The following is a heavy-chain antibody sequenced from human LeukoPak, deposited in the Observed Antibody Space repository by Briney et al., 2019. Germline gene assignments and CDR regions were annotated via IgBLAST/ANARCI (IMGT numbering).Heavy chain of an antibody. CDR1: GFTFSSYA. D-gene: IGHD6-6*01. V-gene: IGHV3-30-3*01. Sequence: GGSLRLSCAASGFTFSSYAMHWVRQAPGKGMEWVAVISYDGSNKYYADSVKGRFTISRDNSKNTLYLQMNSLRAEDTAVYYCARDSPDSSSQYFDYWGQGTPVTVSS. J-gene: IGHJ4*02. CDR3: ARDSPDSSSQYFDY. CDR2: ISYDGSNK.